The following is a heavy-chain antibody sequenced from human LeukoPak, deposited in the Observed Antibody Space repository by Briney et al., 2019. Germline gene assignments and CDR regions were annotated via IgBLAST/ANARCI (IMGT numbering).Heavy chain of an antibody. CDR3: AKARFGSGWYDN. CDR2: ISGNGGNT. V-gene: IGHV3-23*01. Sequence: GGSLRLSCAASGFTFSSYAMSWVRQAPGKWLEWVSVISGNGGNTYYADSVKGRFTISRDNFKNTLYFQMNSQRAEDTAVYYCAKARFGSGWYDNWGQGTLVTVSS. J-gene: IGHJ5*02. CDR1: GFTFSSYA. D-gene: IGHD6-19*01.